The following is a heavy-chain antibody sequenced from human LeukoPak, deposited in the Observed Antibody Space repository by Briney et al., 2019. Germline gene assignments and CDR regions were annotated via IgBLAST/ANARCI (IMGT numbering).Heavy chain of an antibody. CDR3: ARPDYYGSGSYAFDI. D-gene: IGHD3-10*01. V-gene: IGHV1-2*02. CDR1: GYTFTGYY. J-gene: IGHJ3*02. CDR2: INPNSGGT. Sequence: ASVKVSCKASGYTFTGYYMHWVRQAPGQGLEWMGWINPNSGGTNYAQKFQGRVTMTRDTSISTAYMELSRLRPDDTAVYYCARPDYYGSGSYAFDIWGQGTMVTVSS.